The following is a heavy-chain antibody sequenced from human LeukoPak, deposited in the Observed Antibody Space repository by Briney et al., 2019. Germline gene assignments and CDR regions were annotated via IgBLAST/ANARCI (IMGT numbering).Heavy chain of an antibody. Sequence: SETLPLTCTVSGGSISSGSYYWGWIRQPAGKGLEWIGRIYTSGSTNYNPSLKSRVTISVDTSKNQFSLKLSSVTAADTAVYYCARGLAAAGKRRFDPWGQGTLVTVSS. CDR1: GGSISSGSYY. CDR3: ARGLAAAGKRRFDP. V-gene: IGHV4-61*02. D-gene: IGHD6-13*01. J-gene: IGHJ5*02. CDR2: IYTSGST.